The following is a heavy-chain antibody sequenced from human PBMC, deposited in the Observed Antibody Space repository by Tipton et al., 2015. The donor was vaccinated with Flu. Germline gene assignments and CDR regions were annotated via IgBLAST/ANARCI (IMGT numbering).Heavy chain of an antibody. CDR2: ISGSGGST. V-gene: IGHV3-23*01. Sequence: GSLRLSCAASGFTFSSYAMSWVRQAPGKGLEWVSAISGSGGSTYYADSVKGRFTISRDNSKNTLYLQMNSLRAEDTAVYYCAKDRYYYDSSGYSHYYGMDVWGQGTTVTVSS. CDR3: AKDRYYYDSSGYSHYYGMDV. D-gene: IGHD3-22*01. CDR1: GFTFSSYA. J-gene: IGHJ6*02.